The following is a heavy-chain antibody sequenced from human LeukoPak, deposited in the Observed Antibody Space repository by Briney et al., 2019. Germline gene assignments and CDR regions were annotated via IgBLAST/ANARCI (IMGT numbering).Heavy chain of an antibody. Sequence: GGSLRLSGAASGFTFSDYSMNWVRQAPGKGLEWVSSISSSSSYIYYADSVKGRFTISRDNAKNSLYLQMNSPRAEDTAVYYCARDVYYDSSGNWGQGTLVTVSS. CDR3: ARDVYYDSSGN. CDR2: ISSSSSYI. V-gene: IGHV3-21*01. CDR1: GFTFSDYS. D-gene: IGHD3-22*01. J-gene: IGHJ4*02.